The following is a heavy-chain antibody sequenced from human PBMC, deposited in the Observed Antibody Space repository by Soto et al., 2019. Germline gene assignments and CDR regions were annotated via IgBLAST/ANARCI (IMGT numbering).Heavy chain of an antibody. J-gene: IGHJ4*02. CDR3: THRSTAYGHDF. CDR1: DFSLTTRGVG. Sequence: SGPTLVNPTQTLTLTCTFSDFSLTTRGVGVGWIRQPPGKALEWVALIYWNDDQRYDPSLKSRLTVTKDTSKNHVVLTMTNVDPLDTATYYCTHRSTAYGHDFWGPGTLVTVSS. V-gene: IGHV2-5*01. D-gene: IGHD3-10*01. CDR2: IYWNDDQ.